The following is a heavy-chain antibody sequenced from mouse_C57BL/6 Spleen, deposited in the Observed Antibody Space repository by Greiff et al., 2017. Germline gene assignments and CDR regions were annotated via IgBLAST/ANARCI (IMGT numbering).Heavy chain of an antibody. J-gene: IGHJ4*01. CDR2: ISYDGSN. CDR3: ARDYYYGSSSYYAMDY. Sequence: DVKLQESGPGLVKPSQSLSLTCSVTGYSITSGYYWNWIRQFPGNKLEWMGYISYDGSNNYNPSLKNRISITRDTSKNPFFLKLNSVTTEDTATYYCARDYYYGSSSYYAMDYWGQGTSVTVSS. D-gene: IGHD1-1*01. CDR1: GYSITSGYY. V-gene: IGHV3-6*01.